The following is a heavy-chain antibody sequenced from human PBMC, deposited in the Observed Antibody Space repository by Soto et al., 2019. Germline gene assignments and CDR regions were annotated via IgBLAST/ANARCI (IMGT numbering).Heavy chain of an antibody. CDR3: ARASFDSGWSYYFDY. D-gene: IGHD6-19*01. Sequence: ASVKVSCKASGYTFTSYYMHWVRQAPGQGLEWMGIINPSGGSTSYAQKFQGRVTMTRDTSTSTVYMELSSLRSEDTAVYYWARASFDSGWSYYFDYWGQGTLVTVSS. V-gene: IGHV1-46*01. J-gene: IGHJ4*02. CDR1: GYTFTSYY. CDR2: INPSGGST.